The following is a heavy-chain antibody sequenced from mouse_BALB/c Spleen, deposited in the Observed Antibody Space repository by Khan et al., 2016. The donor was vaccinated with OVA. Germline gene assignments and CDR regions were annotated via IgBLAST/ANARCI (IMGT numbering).Heavy chain of an antibody. V-gene: IGHV3-2*02. D-gene: IGHD1-1*01. J-gene: IGHJ2*01. CDR2: ISYSGVT. Sequence: EVQLVESGPGLVKPSQSLSLTCTVTGYSITSGYAWNWIRQFQGNKLEWMGYISYSGVTRYTPSLKSRISITRDTSKNQFFLQLNSVTTEDTATYYCARGNYYGYYFDYWGQGTTLTVSS. CDR1: GYSITSGYA. CDR3: ARGNYYGYYFDY.